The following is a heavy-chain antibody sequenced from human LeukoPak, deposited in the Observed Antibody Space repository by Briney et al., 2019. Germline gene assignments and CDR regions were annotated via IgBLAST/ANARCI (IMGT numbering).Heavy chain of an antibody. CDR2: INHSGST. CDR3: ARGSRWELPLDY. D-gene: IGHD1-26*01. J-gene: IGHJ4*02. CDR1: GGSFSGYY. Sequence: PSETLSLTCAVYGGSFSGYYWSWIRQSPGKGLEWIGEINHSGSTNYNPSLKSRVTISLDTSKNHFSLKLSSVTAADTAVYYCARGSRWELPLDYWGQGTLVTVSS. V-gene: IGHV4-34*01.